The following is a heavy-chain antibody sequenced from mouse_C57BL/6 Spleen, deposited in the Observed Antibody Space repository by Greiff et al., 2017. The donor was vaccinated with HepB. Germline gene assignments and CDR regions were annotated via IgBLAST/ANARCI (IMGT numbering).Heavy chain of an antibody. J-gene: IGHJ2*01. CDR3: VRQGARDYDGGFDY. V-gene: IGHV10-1*01. CDR1: GFSFNTYA. CDR2: IRSKSNNYAT. D-gene: IGHD2-4*01. Sequence: EVKLVESGGGLVQPKGSLKLSCAASGFSFNTYAMNWVRQAPGKGLEWVARIRSKSNNYATYYADSVKDRFTISRDDSESMLYLQMNNLKTEDTAMYYCVRQGARDYDGGFDYWGQGTTLTVSS.